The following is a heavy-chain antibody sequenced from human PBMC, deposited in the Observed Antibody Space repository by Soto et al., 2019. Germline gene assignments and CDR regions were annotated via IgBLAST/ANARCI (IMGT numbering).Heavy chain of an antibody. J-gene: IGHJ4*02. CDR1: GYTFTNYA. D-gene: IGHD4-17*01. Sequence: ASVKVSCKASGYTFTNYAIHWVRQAPGQRLEWMGWISGADGNTRYSPKFQGRLTISMDTSADTAYMDLSSLGSEDTAMFYCARDRTTSTTRRFDYWGQGTMVTVSS. V-gene: IGHV1-3*01. CDR2: ISGADGNT. CDR3: ARDRTTSTTRRFDY.